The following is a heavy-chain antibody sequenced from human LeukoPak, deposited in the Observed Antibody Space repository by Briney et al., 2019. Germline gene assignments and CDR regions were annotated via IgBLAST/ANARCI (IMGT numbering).Heavy chain of an antibody. J-gene: IGHJ4*02. CDR1: GFTFSNAW. CDR3: TAPRREIAVTGGDY. V-gene: IGHV3-15*01. D-gene: IGHD6-19*01. CDR2: IKSKTDGGTT. Sequence: GGSLRLSCAASGFTFSNAWVSWVRQAPGKGLEWVGRIKSKTDGGTTEYAAPVKGRFTISRDDSKNTLYLQMNSLKSEDTAVYYCTAPRREIAVTGGDYWGQGTLVTVSS.